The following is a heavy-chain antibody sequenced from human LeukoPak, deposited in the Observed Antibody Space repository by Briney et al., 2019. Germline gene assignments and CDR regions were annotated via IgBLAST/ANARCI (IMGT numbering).Heavy chain of an antibody. CDR1: GGSFSGYY. Sequence: SETLSLTCAVYGGSFSGYYWSWIRQPPGKGLEWIGEINHSGSTNYNPSLKSRVTISVDTSKNQFSLKLSSVTAADTAVYYCARHSNGWLKDYWGQGTLVTVSS. V-gene: IGHV4-34*01. CDR2: INHSGST. J-gene: IGHJ4*02. D-gene: IGHD6-19*01. CDR3: ARHSNGWLKDY.